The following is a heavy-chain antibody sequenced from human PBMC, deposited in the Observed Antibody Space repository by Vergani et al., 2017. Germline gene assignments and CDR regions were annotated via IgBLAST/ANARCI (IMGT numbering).Heavy chain of an antibody. CDR2: IYPGDSDT. Sequence: EVQLVQSGAEVKKPGESLKISCKGSGYSFTSYWIGWVRQMPGKGLEWLGIIYPGDSDTRYSPSFQGQVTISADKSISTAYLQWSSLKASDTAMYYCATGYXSSTSGFGWNWFDPWGQGTLVTVSS. V-gene: IGHV5-51*03. J-gene: IGHJ5*02. D-gene: IGHD2-2*01. CDR1: GYSFTSYW. CDR3: ATGYXSSTSGFGWNWFDP.